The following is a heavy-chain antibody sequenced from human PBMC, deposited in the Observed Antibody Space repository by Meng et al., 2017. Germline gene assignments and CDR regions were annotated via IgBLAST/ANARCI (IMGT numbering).Heavy chain of an antibody. CDR3: ARVWIREIDY. Sequence: QVQLVESGGGVVQPGRSLRLSGAASGFTFITYAMHWVRQAPGKVLEWVAVMSYDGSIKSYADSVKGRFTVSRDNSKNTLYLQMNRLRVEDTAVYYCARVWIREIDYWGQGTLVTVSS. CDR2: MSYDGSIK. CDR1: GFTFITYA. V-gene: IGHV3-30-3*01. D-gene: IGHD1-1*01. J-gene: IGHJ4*02.